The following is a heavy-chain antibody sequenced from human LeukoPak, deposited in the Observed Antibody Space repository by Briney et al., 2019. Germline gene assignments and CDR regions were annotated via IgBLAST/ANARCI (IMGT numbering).Heavy chain of an antibody. V-gene: IGHV3-30-3*01. CDR2: ISYDGSNE. CDR3: ARSIMIFGVARGLGDWFDP. J-gene: IGHJ5*02. D-gene: IGHD3-3*01. Sequence: GGSLRLSCAASGFTFSSYAMHWVRQAPGKGLEWVAVISYDGSNEYYADSVKGRFTLSRDNSKNTLYLQVNSLRAEDTAVYYCARSIMIFGVARGLGDWFDPWGQGTLVTVSS. CDR1: GFTFSSYA.